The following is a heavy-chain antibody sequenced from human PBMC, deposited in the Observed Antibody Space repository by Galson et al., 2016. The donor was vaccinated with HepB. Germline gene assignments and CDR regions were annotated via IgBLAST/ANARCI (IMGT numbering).Heavy chain of an antibody. V-gene: IGHV3-23*01. J-gene: IGHJ4*02. CDR2: ISGDRYYI. Sequence: SLRLSCAGSGFTFGRFTMTWFRQAPGKGLEWVSAISGDRYYIYYADSVQGRFTISRDNARNILYLQMDGLRNEDTALYFCAISLFRGARDFWGQGTLVTVSS. D-gene: IGHD3-10*01. CDR1: GFTFGRFT. CDR3: AISLFRGARDF.